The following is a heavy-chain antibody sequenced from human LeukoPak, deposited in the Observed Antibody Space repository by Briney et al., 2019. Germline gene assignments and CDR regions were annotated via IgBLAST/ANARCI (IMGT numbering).Heavy chain of an antibody. V-gene: IGHV4-59*08. CDR3: ARFPYSNYDNSDY. CDR1: GGSISSYY. CDR2: IYYSGSA. Sequence: SETLSLTCTVSGGSISSYYWSWIRQPPGKGLEWIGYIYYSGSANYNPSLKSRVTISVDTSKNQFSLKLSSVTAADTAVYYCARFPYSNYDNSDYWGQGTLVTVSS. J-gene: IGHJ4*02. D-gene: IGHD4-11*01.